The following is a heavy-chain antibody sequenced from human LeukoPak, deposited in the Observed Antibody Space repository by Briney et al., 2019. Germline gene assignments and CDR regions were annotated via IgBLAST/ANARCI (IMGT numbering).Heavy chain of an antibody. CDR3: ATDLLPTYYYDSSGYLFQH. CDR1: GYTFTSYD. D-gene: IGHD3-22*01. Sequence: RASVKVSCKASGYTFTSYDINWVRQATGQGLEWMGWMNPNSGNTGYAQKFQGRVTMTRNTSISTAYMELSSLRSEDTAVYYCATDLLPTYYYDSSGYLFQHWGQGTLVTVSS. V-gene: IGHV1-8*01. CDR2: MNPNSGNT. J-gene: IGHJ1*01.